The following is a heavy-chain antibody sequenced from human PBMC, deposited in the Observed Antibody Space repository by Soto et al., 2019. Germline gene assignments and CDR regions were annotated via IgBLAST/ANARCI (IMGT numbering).Heavy chain of an antibody. J-gene: IGHJ5*02. CDR3: ARYRSGYDRRGFDP. CDR2: IYYSGST. V-gene: IGHV4-31*03. CDR1: GGSISSGGYY. Sequence: QVQLQESGPGLVKPSQTLSLTCTVSGGSISSGGYYWSWIRQHPGKGLEWIGYIYYSGSTYYNPSPKSRVTISVDTSKNQFSLKLSSVTAADTAVYYCARYRSGYDRRGFDPWGQGTLVTVSS. D-gene: IGHD5-12*01.